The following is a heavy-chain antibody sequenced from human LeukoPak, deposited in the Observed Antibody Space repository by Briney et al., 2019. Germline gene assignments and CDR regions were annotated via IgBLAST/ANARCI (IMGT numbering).Heavy chain of an antibody. J-gene: IGHJ4*02. CDR1: GFTFSSYG. V-gene: IGHV3-30*02. CDR3: AKDIVGATLGYFDY. CDR2: IRYDGSNK. D-gene: IGHD1-26*01. Sequence: GGSLRLSCAASGFTFSSYGMHWVRQAPGKGLEWVAFIRYDGSNKYYADSVKGRFTISRDNSKNSLYLQMNSLRTEDTALYYCAKDIVGATLGYFDYWGQGTLVTVSS.